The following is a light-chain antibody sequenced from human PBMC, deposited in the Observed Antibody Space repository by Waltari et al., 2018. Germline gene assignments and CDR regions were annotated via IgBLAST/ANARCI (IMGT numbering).Light chain of an antibody. CDR3: CSYAGGTASIL. CDR1: SSDVGSHNL. V-gene: IGLV2-23*01. Sequence: QSALTQPASVSGSPGQSITISCTGTSSDVGSHNLVSWYQHHPGKAPKLMIYEDTKRPSGVSIRFSGSKSGNTASLTISGLQAEDEADYYCCSYAGGTASILLGGGTKLTVL. J-gene: IGLJ2*01. CDR2: EDT.